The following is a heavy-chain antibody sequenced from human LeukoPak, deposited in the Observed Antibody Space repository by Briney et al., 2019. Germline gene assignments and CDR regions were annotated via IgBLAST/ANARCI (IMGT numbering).Heavy chain of an antibody. CDR1: GGSFSGYY. CDR2: INHSGST. J-gene: IGHJ4*02. D-gene: IGHD2-15*01. V-gene: IGHV4-34*01. CDR3: AGGVVVVAATPIH. Sequence: PSETLSLACAVYGGSFSGYYWSWIRQPPGKGLEWIWEINHSGSTNYNPSLKSRVTISVDTSKNQFSLKLSSVTAADTAVYYCAGGVVVVAATPIHWGQGTLVTVSS.